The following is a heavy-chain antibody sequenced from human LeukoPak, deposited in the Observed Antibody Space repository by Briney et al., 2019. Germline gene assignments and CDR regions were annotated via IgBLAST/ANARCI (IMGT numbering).Heavy chain of an antibody. J-gene: IGHJ3*02. D-gene: IGHD3-22*01. CDR1: GFTFSSDS. V-gene: IGHV3-21*01. Sequence: GGSLRLSCAASGFTFSSDSMNSVRQAPGKGLEWVSSISSSSSYIYYADSVKGRFTISRDNAKNSLYLQMNSLRAEDTAVYYCARDYYYDSSGYLAFDIWGQGTMVTVSS. CDR2: ISSSSSYI. CDR3: ARDYYYDSSGYLAFDI.